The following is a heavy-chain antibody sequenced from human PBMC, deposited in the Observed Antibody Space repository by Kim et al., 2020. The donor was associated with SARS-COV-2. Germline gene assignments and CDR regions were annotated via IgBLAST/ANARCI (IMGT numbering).Heavy chain of an antibody. J-gene: IGHJ4*02. CDR3: ARDGILSYTSSWDY. V-gene: IGHV3-7*03. CDR1: GFTFRSYW. CDR2: IKEDGSVK. Sequence: GGSLRLSCGAYGFTFRSYWMSWVRQAPGKGLEWVANIKEDGSVKQYVDSVKGRFTISRDNARNSLYLQMNSLRADDTAVYYCARDGILSYTSSWDYWGPGSLVTVSS. D-gene: IGHD6-13*01.